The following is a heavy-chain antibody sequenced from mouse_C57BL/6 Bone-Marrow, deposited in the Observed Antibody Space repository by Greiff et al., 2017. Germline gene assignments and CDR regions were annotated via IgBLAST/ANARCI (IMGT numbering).Heavy chain of an antibody. CDR1: GFNIKDDY. J-gene: IGHJ3*01. CDR3: IRFAY. CDR2: IDPENGDT. Sequence: DVQLQESGAELVRPGASVKLSCTASGFNIKDDYMHWVKQRPEQGLEWIGWIDPENGDTEYASKFQGKATITADTSSNTAYMRLSSLTSEDTAVHYCIRFAYWGRGTLVTVSA. V-gene: IGHV14-4*01.